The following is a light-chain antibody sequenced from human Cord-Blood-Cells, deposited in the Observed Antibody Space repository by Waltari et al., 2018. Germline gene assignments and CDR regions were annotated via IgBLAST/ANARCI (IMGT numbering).Light chain of an antibody. V-gene: IGKV1-39*01. J-gene: IGKJ4*01. CDR2: AAS. CDR1: QSISSY. CDR3: QQSYSTPPLT. Sequence: QMTQSPSSLSASVGDRVTITCRASQSISSYLNWYQQKPGKAPKLLIYAASSLQSGVPSSFSGSGSGTDFTLTISSLQPEDFATYYCQQSYSTPPLTFGGGTKVEIK.